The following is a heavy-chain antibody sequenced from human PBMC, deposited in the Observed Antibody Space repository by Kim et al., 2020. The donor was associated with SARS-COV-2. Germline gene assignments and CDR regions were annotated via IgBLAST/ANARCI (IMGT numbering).Heavy chain of an antibody. Sequence: ASVKVSCKGSGYIFTSYAVNWVRQAPGQGLEWMGWSNTNNGNPTYAQGFTGRFVFSSDTSVTTAYLEIGGLKAADTAVYFCAVASAKFVDAFDVWGQGTMVTVS. CDR2: SNTNNGNP. D-gene: IGHD6-19*01. V-gene: IGHV7-4-1*01. CDR1: GYIFTSYA. CDR3: AVASAKFVDAFDV. J-gene: IGHJ3*01.